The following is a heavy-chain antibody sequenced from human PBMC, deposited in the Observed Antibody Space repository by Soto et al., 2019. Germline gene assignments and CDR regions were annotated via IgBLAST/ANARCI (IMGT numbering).Heavy chain of an antibody. J-gene: IGHJ5*02. CDR1: GGTFSSYA. CDR3: ARDRGPSSGWYEGWFDP. CDR2: IIPIFGTA. Sequence: SVKVSCKASGGTFSSYAISWVRQAPGQGLEWMGGIIPIFGTANYAQKFQGRVTITADESTSTAYMELSSLGSEDTAVYYCARDRGPSSGWYEGWFDPWGQGTLVTVSS. D-gene: IGHD6-19*01. V-gene: IGHV1-69*13.